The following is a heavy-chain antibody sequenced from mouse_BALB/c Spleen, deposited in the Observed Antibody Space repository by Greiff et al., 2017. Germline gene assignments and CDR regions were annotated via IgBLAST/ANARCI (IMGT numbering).Heavy chain of an antibody. CDR2: ISYDGSN. Sequence: DVKLVESGPGLVKPSQSLSLTCSVTGYSITSGYYWNWIRQFPGNKLEWMGYISYDGSNNYNPSLKNRISITRDTSKNQFFLKLNSVTTEDTATYYCASNYGSSSFDYWGQGTTLTVSS. CDR1: GYSITSGYY. V-gene: IGHV3-6*02. D-gene: IGHD1-1*01. J-gene: IGHJ2*01. CDR3: ASNYGSSSFDY.